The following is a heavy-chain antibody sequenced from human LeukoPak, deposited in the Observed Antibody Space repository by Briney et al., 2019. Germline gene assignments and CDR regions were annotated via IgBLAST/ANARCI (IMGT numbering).Heavy chain of an antibody. D-gene: IGHD3-3*01. CDR1: GGSISSSIYY. J-gene: IGHJ5*02. CDR3: ARRKDFWSGLVNL. V-gene: IGHV4-39*02. Sequence: SETLSLTCPVSGGSISSSIYYWGWIRQPPGLGLEWIGSIYYGGSTYYNPSLKSRVTISVDTSKNHFSLKLSSVTAADTAVYYCARRKDFWSGLVNLWGEGTLVTVSS. CDR2: IYYGGST.